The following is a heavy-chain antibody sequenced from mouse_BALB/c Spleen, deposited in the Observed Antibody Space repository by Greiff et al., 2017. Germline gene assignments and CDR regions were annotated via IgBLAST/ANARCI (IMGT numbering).Heavy chain of an antibody. Sequence: EVQLVESGGGLVKPGGSLKLSCAASGFTFSDYYMYWVRQTPEKRLEWVATISDGGSYTYYPDSVKGRFTISSDNAKNNLYLQMSSLKSEDTAMYYCARGGDGSSPAWFAYWGQGTLVTVSA. J-gene: IGHJ3*01. CDR2: ISDGGSYT. D-gene: IGHD1-1*01. CDR3: ARGGDGSSPAWFAY. V-gene: IGHV5-4*02. CDR1: GFTFSDYY.